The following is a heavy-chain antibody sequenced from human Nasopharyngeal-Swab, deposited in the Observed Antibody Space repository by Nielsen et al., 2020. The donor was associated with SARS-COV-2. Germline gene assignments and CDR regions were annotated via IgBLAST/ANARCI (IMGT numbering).Heavy chain of an antibody. CDR3: AKGLRYFDY. Sequence: GESMKISCAASGFTFSSYGMHWVRQAPGKGLEWVAVIPYDGSNKYYADSVKGRFTISRDNSKNTLYLQMNSLRAEDTAVYYCAKGLRYFDYWGQGTLVTVSS. V-gene: IGHV3-30*18. CDR2: IPYDGSNK. CDR1: GFTFSSYG. J-gene: IGHJ4*02.